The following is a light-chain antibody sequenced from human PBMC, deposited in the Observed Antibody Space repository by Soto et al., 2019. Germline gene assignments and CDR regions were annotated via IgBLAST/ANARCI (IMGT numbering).Light chain of an antibody. Sequence: EIEVTQSPATLSLSPGERATLSCRASQSVNSYLAWYQQKPGQAPSLLLYDASNRATGIPARFSGSGSGTAFTLTISSLEPEDFAVYYCQQRSNWWTFGQGTKVEIK. J-gene: IGKJ1*01. CDR1: QSVNSY. V-gene: IGKV3-11*01. CDR2: DAS. CDR3: QQRSNWWT.